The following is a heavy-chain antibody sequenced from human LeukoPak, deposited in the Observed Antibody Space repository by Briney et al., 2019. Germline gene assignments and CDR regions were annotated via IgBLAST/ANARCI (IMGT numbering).Heavy chain of an antibody. V-gene: IGHV4-59*01. J-gene: IGHJ4*02. D-gene: IGHD3-10*01. Sequence: PSETLSLTCTVSGGSISSYYWSWIRKPPGKGLEWIGYIYYSGSTNYNPSLKSRVTISLDTSKNQFSLKLSSVTAADTAVYYCARTGSGTAGRYYFDYWGQGTLVTVSS. CDR2: IYYSGST. CDR3: ARTGSGTAGRYYFDY. CDR1: GGSISSYY.